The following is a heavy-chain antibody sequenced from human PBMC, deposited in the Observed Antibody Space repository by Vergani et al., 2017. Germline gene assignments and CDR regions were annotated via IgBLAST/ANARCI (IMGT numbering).Heavy chain of an antibody. Sequence: QVHLVESGGGVVQPGRSLRLSCVVSGFTSSYYGMHWVRQAPGKGLEWVAVISYDGTQKYYADSVKGRFTISIDNSKSTLYLQMNSLRTDDTAVYYCATKSCGTPGCQIGYFREWGQGTLVTVSS. V-gene: IGHV3-30*03. D-gene: IGHD1-1*01. CDR1: GFTSSYYG. CDR3: ATKSCGTPGCQIGYFRE. J-gene: IGHJ1*01. CDR2: ISYDGTQK.